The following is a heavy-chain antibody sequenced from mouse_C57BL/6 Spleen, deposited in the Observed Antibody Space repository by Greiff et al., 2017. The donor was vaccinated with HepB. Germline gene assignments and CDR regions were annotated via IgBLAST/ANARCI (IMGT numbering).Heavy chain of an antibody. CDR1: GYSITSGYY. CDR3: ARDKRIYYDYDVGVYFDY. V-gene: IGHV3-6*01. D-gene: IGHD2-4*01. CDR2: ISYDGSN. Sequence: EVQLQESGPGLVKPSQSLSLTCSVTGYSITSGYYWNWIRQFPGNKLEWMGYISYDGSNNYNPSLKNRISITRDTSKNQFFLKLNSVSTEDTATYYCARDKRIYYDYDVGVYFDYWGQGTTLTVSS. J-gene: IGHJ2*01.